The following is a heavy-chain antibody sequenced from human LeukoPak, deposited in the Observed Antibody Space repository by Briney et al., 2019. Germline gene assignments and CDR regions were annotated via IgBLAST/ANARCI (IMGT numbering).Heavy chain of an antibody. D-gene: IGHD2-2*01. Sequence: SETLSLTCTVSGGSISSSSYFWGWIRQPPGKGLEWIGSISYTGSTYSNPSLKSRVTMSVDTSKNQFSLKLSSVTAADTAVFFCARGVVPAALWQNWFDPWGQGSLIIVSS. V-gene: IGHV4-39*07. CDR3: ARGVVPAALWQNWFDP. CDR2: ISYTGST. CDR1: GGSISSSSYF. J-gene: IGHJ5*02.